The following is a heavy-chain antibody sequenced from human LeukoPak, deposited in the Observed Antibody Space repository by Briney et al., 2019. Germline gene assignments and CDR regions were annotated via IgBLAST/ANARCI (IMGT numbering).Heavy chain of an antibody. Sequence: PGGSLRLSCAASGFTFSAYGMNWVRQAPGKGLEWVSVIYSDGNTYYADSVKGRFTISRDNSKNTLYLQMNSLRAEDTAVYYCAGAQGISARWWGQGTLVTVSS. CDR2: IYSDGNT. CDR1: GFTFSAYG. J-gene: IGHJ4*02. V-gene: IGHV3-53*01. D-gene: IGHD6-6*01. CDR3: AGAQGISARW.